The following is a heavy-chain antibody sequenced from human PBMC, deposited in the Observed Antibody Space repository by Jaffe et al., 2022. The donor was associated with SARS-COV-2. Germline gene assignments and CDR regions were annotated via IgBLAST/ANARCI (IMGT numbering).Heavy chain of an antibody. CDR3: ALTYYYDSSGYYPWDYYGMDV. V-gene: IGHV3-74*01. J-gene: IGHJ6*02. CDR1: GFTFSSYW. D-gene: IGHD3-22*01. Sequence: EVQLVESGGGLVQPGGSLRLSCAASGFTFSSYWMHWVRQAPGKGLVWVSRINSDGSSTSYADSVKGRFTISRDNAKNTLYLQMNSLRAEDTAVYYCALTYYYDSSGYYPWDYYGMDVWGQGTTVTVSS. CDR2: INSDGSST.